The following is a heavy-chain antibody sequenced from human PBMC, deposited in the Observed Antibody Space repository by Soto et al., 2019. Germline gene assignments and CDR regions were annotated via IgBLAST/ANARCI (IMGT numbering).Heavy chain of an antibody. Sequence: PAGGLRLSCAASGFTFSSYAMSWVRQAPGKGLEWVSAISGSGGSTYYADSVKGRFTISRDNSKNTLYLQMNSLRAEDTAVYYCAKESTVTTRFDYWGQGTLVTVSS. CDR1: GFTFSSYA. CDR2: ISGSGGST. CDR3: AKESTVTTRFDY. V-gene: IGHV3-23*01. J-gene: IGHJ4*02. D-gene: IGHD4-17*01.